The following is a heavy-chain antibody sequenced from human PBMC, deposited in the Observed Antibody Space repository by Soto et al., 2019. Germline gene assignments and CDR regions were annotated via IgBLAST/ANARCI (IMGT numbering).Heavy chain of an antibody. CDR2: IYYSGTT. CDR1: GYSISSSNW. CDR3: ARHPERIAEIGWFDP. D-gene: IGHD6-13*01. J-gene: IGHJ5*02. Sequence: PSETLSLTCAVSGYSISSSNWWGWIRQPPGKGLEWIGYIYYSGTTYYNPSLKSRVTMSVDTSKNQFSLKLTSVTAVDTAVYYCARHPERIAEIGWFDPWGQGTLVTVSS. V-gene: IGHV4-28*01.